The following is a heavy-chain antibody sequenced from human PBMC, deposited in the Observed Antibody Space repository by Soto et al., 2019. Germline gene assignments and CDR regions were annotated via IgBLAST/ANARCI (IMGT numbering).Heavy chain of an antibody. CDR1: GGSISSSSYY. D-gene: IGHD4-17*01. CDR3: ARQVFYGDYVYYYYHGMDV. CDR2: IYYSGST. Sequence: PSETLSLTCPVSGGSISSSSYYWGWIRQPPGKGLEWIGSIYYSGSTYYNPSLKSRVTISVDTSKNQFSLKLSSVTAADTAVYYCARQVFYGDYVYYYYHGMDVWGQGTTVTVSS. V-gene: IGHV4-39*01. J-gene: IGHJ6*02.